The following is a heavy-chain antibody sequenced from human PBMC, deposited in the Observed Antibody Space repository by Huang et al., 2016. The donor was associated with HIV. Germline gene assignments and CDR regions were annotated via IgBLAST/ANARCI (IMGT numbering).Heavy chain of an antibody. CDR3: ATSTPMLGESGGWSGKVVITENVPYVD. D-gene: IGHD3-22*01. J-gene: IGHJ4*02. Sequence: QVHLVQSGAEVKKPGSSVKVSCKASGDSFTSLPINWVRQAPGQGLEWMGWLVPMLVSATDAQKFRGRVTSSADESTSTSYMELSRLRSDDTAMYYCATSTPMLGESGGWSGKVVITENVPYVDWGQGTLVTVSS. V-gene: IGHV1-69*11. CDR2: LVPMLVSA. CDR1: GDSFTSLP.